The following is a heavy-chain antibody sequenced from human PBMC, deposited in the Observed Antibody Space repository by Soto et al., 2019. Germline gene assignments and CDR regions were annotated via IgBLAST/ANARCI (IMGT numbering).Heavy chain of an antibody. CDR1: GFTFSSYS. V-gene: IGHV3-48*02. CDR3: AREGGSLNWFDP. Sequence: EVQLVESGGGLVQPGGSLSLSCAASGFTFSSYSMNWVRQAPGKGLEWVSYISSSSSTIYYADSVKGRFTISRDNAKNSLDLQMDSLRDEDTAVYYCAREGGSLNWFDPWGQGTLVTVSS. D-gene: IGHD1-26*01. J-gene: IGHJ5*02. CDR2: ISSSSSTI.